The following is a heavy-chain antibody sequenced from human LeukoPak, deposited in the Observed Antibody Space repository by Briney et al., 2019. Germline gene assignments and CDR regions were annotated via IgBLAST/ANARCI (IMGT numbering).Heavy chain of an antibody. CDR2: INHSGST. Sequence: PSETLSLTCTVSGGSISSYYWSWIRQPPGKGLEWIGEINHSGSTNYNPSLKSRVTISVDTSKNQFSLKLSSVTAADTAVYYCARGSYDFWSVTGHYYFDYWGQGTLVTVSS. J-gene: IGHJ4*02. CDR3: ARGSYDFWSVTGHYYFDY. V-gene: IGHV4-34*01. D-gene: IGHD3-3*01. CDR1: GGSISSYY.